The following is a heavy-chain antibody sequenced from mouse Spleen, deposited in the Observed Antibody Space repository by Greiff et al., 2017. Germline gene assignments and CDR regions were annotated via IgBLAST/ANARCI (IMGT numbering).Heavy chain of an antibody. D-gene: IGHD4-1*01. CDR3: ARRPRLGRGYFDY. CDR2: IDPSDSYT. V-gene: IGHV1-69*01. J-gene: IGHJ2*01. Sequence: QVQLQQSGAELVMPGASVKLSCKASGYTFTSYWMHWVKQRPGQGLEWIGEIDPSDSYTNYNQKFKGKATLTVDKSSSTAYMQLSSLTSEDSAVYYCARRPRLGRGYFDYWGQGTTLTVSS. CDR1: GYTFTSYW.